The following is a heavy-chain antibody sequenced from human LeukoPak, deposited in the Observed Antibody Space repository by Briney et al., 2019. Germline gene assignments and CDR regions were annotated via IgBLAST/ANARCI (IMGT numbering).Heavy chain of an antibody. V-gene: IGHV5-51*01. J-gene: IGHJ4*02. CDR2: IYPGDSDT. D-gene: IGHD3-22*01. CDR3: ARLAHDSSGYYHDY. CDR1: GYSFTSYW. Sequence: GESLKISCQGSGYSFTSYWIGWVRQMPGKGLEWMGIIYPGDSDTRYSPSLQGQVTISADKSISTAYLQWSSLKASGTAMYYCARLAHDSSGYYHDYWGQGTLVTVSS.